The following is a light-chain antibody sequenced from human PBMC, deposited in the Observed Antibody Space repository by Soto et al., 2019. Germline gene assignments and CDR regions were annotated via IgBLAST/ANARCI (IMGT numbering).Light chain of an antibody. V-gene: IGKV3-20*01. Sequence: VVTQSPVTLSLSPGERATLSCRASQSVSNNYLAWYQQKPGQAPMLLIYGASRRATGIPDRFAGSGSGKDFVLTISSMEHKDFAVYYCQQYGSSPRTFGQGTNVEVK. CDR2: GAS. CDR3: QQYGSSPRT. CDR1: QSVSNNY. J-gene: IGKJ1*01.